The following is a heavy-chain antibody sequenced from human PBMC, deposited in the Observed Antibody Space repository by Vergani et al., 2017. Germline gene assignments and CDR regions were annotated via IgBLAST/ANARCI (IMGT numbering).Heavy chain of an antibody. J-gene: IGHJ4*02. CDR1: GESIRSGSHY. CDR2: IHTGGST. CDR3: ARSRPYCTSGSCPAI. D-gene: IGHD2-15*01. Sequence: QVKLQESGPGLLKPSQTLSLTCTVSGESIRSGSHYWSWIRQPARKGPEWIGHIHTGGSTDLNPSFESRVSISVDTSKSQFYLKLNSVTVADTAVYYCARSRPYCTSGSCPAIWSQGTLVTVSS. V-gene: IGHV4-61*02.